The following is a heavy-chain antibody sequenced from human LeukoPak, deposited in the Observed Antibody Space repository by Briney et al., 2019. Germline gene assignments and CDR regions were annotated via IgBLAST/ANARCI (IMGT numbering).Heavy chain of an antibody. J-gene: IGHJ4*02. CDR3: AKEGPSYGGNRASFDY. D-gene: IGHD4-23*01. CDR1: GFTFDDYT. V-gene: IGHV3-43*01. Sequence: PGGSLRLSRAASGFTFDDYTMHWVRQAPGKGLEWVSLISWDGGSTYYADSVKGRFTISRDNSKNSLYLQMNSLRTEDTALYYCAKEGPSYGGNRASFDYWGQGTLVTVSS. CDR2: ISWDGGST.